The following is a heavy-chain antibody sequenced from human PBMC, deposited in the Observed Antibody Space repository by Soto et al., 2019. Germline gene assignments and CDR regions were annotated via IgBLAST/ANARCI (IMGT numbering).Heavy chain of an antibody. Sequence: GGSLRLSCAASGFTFSSYAMSWVRQAPGKGLEWVSAISGSGGSTYYADSVKGRFTISRDNSKNTLYLQMNSLRAEDTAVYYCAKDCFRSTSCPNWFDPWGQGTLVTVSS. D-gene: IGHD2-2*01. CDR1: GFTFSSYA. J-gene: IGHJ5*02. V-gene: IGHV3-23*01. CDR3: AKDCFRSTSCPNWFDP. CDR2: ISGSGGST.